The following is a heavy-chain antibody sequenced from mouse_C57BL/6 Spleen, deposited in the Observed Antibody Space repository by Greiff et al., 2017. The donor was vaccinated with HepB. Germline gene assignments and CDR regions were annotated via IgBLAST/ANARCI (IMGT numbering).Heavy chain of an antibody. Sequence: EVMLVESGGGLVQPGGSLSLSCAASGFTFTDYYMSWVRQPPGKALEWLGFIRNKANGYTTEYGASVKGRFTISRDNSQSILYLQMNALRAEDSATYYCARIDSSGYAWFAYWGQGTLVTVSA. CDR1: GFTFTDYY. CDR2: IRNKANGYTT. V-gene: IGHV7-3*01. D-gene: IGHD3-2*02. J-gene: IGHJ3*01. CDR3: ARIDSSGYAWFAY.